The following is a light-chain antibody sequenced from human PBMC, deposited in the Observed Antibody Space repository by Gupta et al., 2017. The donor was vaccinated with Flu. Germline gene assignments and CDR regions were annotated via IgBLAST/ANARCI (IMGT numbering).Light chain of an antibody. V-gene: IGLV3-19*01. CDR1: SLRNYY. Sequence: SSALTQDPAVSVALGQTVRITCQGDSLRNYYTSWYQQKPGQAPVLVIYGKNNRPSGIPDRFSGSNSVTTASLTITGAQAEEEADYFCNSRDSSGNHEVFGGGTKLTVL. J-gene: IGLJ3*02. CDR2: GKN. CDR3: NSRDSSGNHEV.